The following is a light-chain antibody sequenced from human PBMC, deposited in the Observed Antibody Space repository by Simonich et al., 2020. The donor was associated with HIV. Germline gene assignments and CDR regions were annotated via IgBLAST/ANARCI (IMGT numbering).Light chain of an antibody. CDR3: QVWDSSSDHVV. CDR1: NIGSKR. J-gene: IGLJ2*01. CDR2: DDS. Sequence: SYVLTQPTSVSVAPGKTARITVGGNNIGSKRVHWYQQKPGQAHVLVVYDDSDRPSGIPGGCSGSKSGNTATLTISRVEAGDEADYYCQVWDSSSDHVVFGGGTKLTVL. V-gene: IGLV3-21*03.